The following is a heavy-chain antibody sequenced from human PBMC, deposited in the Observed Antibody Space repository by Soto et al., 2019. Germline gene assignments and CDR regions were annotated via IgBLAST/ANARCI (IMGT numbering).Heavy chain of an antibody. CDR2: ISGSGGTI. D-gene: IGHD6-19*01. Sequence: EVQLVESGGGMVQPGGSLRVSCAASGFTLSSYSMHWVRQAPGKGLEWVSYISGSGGTIYYADSVKGRFTISRDNAKNSLCMQMNSLRGEDTAVYFCARQTGLRSSGWSYYFASWGQGTRVTVSS. V-gene: IGHV3-48*01. CDR1: GFTLSSYS. J-gene: IGHJ4*02. CDR3: ARQTGLRSSGWSYYFAS.